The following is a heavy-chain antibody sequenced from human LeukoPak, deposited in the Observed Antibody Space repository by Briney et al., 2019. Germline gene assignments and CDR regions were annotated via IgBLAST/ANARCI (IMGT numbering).Heavy chain of an antibody. CDR1: GGSISSYY. CDR3: ARVGGGARLTFDY. J-gene: IGHJ4*02. CDR2: IYYSGST. Sequence: PSETLSLTCTVSGGSISSYYWSWIRQPPGKGLEWIGYIYYSGSTNYNPSLKSRVTISVDTSKNQFSLKLSSVTAADTAVYYCARVGGGARLTFDYWGQGTLVTVSS. D-gene: IGHD6-6*01. V-gene: IGHV4-59*01.